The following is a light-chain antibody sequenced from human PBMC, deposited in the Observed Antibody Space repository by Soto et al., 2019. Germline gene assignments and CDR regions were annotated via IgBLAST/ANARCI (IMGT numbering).Light chain of an antibody. J-gene: IGKJ3*01. V-gene: IGKV3-20*01. CDR3: QQYGSSPFT. Sequence: EIVLTQSPGTLSLSPGARATLSCRASQSVSSSYLAWYQQRPGQAPRLLIYAASSRATGIPDRFSGSGSGTDFTLTVSRLEPEDFAVYYCQQYGSSPFTFGPGTKVDIK. CDR1: QSVSSSY. CDR2: AAS.